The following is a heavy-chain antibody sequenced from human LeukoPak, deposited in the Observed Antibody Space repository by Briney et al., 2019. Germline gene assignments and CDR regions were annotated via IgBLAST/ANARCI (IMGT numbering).Heavy chain of an antibody. V-gene: IGHV3-11*01. Sequence: GGSLRLSCAASGFIFSDYHMSWIRQAPGKGLECVSYISPGGDAVYFADSEKGRFTISRDNAKNSLFLQMSSLTAEDTAVYYCSGGRDAAVAGPGGYFDYWGQGSLVTVSS. CDR1: GFIFSDYH. CDR2: ISPGGDAV. D-gene: IGHD6-19*01. J-gene: IGHJ4*02. CDR3: SGGRDAAVAGPGGYFDY.